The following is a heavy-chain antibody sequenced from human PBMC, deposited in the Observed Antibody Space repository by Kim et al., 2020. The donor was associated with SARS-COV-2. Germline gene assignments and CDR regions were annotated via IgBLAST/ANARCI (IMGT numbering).Heavy chain of an antibody. CDR3: AAARGAIAIFG. CDR1: GFTFTSSA. J-gene: IGHJ6*01. V-gene: IGHV7-4-1*02. D-gene: IGHD3-3*01. CDR2: INANTGNP. Sequence: ASVKVSCKASGFTFTSSAMKWVRQARGQGLEWMGWINANTGNPTYAQGFPERVSFTMDMSASTAYLQISSLKAEDTAVYYCAAARGAIAIFGWG.